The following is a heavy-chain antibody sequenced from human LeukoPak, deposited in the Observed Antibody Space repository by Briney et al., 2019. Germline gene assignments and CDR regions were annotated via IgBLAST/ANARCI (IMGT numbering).Heavy chain of an antibody. Sequence: PGGSLRLSCAVSGFTFSNYDMHWVRQAPGKGLEWVAFIRYDGTNKYYADSVKGRFTISRDNSKNTLYLQMNSLRPDDTAVYYCAKSPGVWLPFVPDVWGKGTTVTVSS. V-gene: IGHV3-30*02. CDR3: AKSPGVWLPFVPDV. J-gene: IGHJ6*04. D-gene: IGHD6-19*01. CDR2: IRYDGTNK. CDR1: GFTFSNYD.